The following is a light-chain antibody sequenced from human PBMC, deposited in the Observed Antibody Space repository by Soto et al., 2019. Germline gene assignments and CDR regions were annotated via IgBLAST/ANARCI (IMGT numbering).Light chain of an antibody. V-gene: IGLV1-44*01. J-gene: IGLJ1*01. CDR3: AAWDDRLDVYV. Sequence: QSVLTQPPSASGTPGQIVAISCSGSSSNIGSNTVTWYQQLPGTAPKLLIYSTSQRSSGVPGRFSGSKSGASDSLSISGLQSEDEADYYCAAWDDRLDVYVCGTGTKVTVL. CDR2: STS. CDR1: SSNIGSNT.